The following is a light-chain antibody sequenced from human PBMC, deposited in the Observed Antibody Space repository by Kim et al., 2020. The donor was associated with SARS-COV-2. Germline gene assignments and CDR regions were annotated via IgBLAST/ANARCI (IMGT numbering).Light chain of an antibody. CDR1: QSIGSW. Sequence: DIQMTQSPSTLSASVGDRVTVSCRASQSIGSWLAWYQQKPGKAPKLLIYKASSLETGVPSRFIGRGSGTDFTLTISSLQPDDFATYFCQHYSDYSMTFGQGAKVDIK. CDR3: QHYSDYSMT. CDR2: KAS. V-gene: IGKV1-5*03. J-gene: IGKJ1*01.